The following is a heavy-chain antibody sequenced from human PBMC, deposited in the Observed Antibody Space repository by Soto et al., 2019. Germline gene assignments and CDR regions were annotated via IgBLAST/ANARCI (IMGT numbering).Heavy chain of an antibody. CDR1: GSSVGRTDR. Sequence: GSSVGRTDRCVWIRQPPGKGLEWIANIYYSGSTFYNPSLKSLVTISLDTSKNQCSLKMRSVTAADTVVYYGGRHETCWYFESWGQRTLVTVTS. V-gene: IGHV4-39*01. J-gene: IGHJ4*02. CDR2: IYYSGST. D-gene: IGHD3-16*01. CDR3: GRHETCWYFES.